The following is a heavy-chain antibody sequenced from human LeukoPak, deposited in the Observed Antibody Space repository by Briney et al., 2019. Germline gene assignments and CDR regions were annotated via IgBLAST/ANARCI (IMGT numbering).Heavy chain of an antibody. D-gene: IGHD1-26*01. CDR1: GYTFTSYG. CDR2: ISAYNGNT. J-gene: IGHJ4*02. Sequence: GATVKVSCKASGYTFTSYGISWVRQAPGQGLEWMGWISAYNGNTNYAQKLQGRVTMTTDTSTSTAYMELRSLRSDDTAVYYCARDSEPVWELLPGSDYWGQGTLVTVSS. CDR3: ARDSEPVWELLPGSDY. V-gene: IGHV1-18*01.